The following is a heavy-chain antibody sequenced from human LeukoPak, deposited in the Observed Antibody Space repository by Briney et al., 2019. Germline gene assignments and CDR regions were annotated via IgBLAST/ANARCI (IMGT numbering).Heavy chain of an antibody. Sequence: PGGSLRLSCAASGFTFSSYSMNWVRQAPGKGLEWVSYISSSSSTIYYADSVKGRFTISRDNAKNSLYLQMNSLRAEDTAVYYCTTDPYCSTTSCYSYFDYWGQGTLVTVST. CDR1: GFTFSSYS. V-gene: IGHV3-48*01. D-gene: IGHD2-2*01. CDR2: ISSSSSTI. J-gene: IGHJ4*02. CDR3: TTDPYCSTTSCYSYFDY.